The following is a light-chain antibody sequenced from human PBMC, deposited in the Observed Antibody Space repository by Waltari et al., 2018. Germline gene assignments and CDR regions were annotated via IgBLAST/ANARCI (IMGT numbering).Light chain of an antibody. J-gene: IGLJ2*01. CDR1: SSAGGGYNF. CDR3: SSYTSSSTLV. CDR2: EVS. V-gene: IGLV2-14*01. Sequence: QSALTQPASVSGSPGRSITLSCTGTSSAGGGYNFVSWYQQHPGKAPQLMIYEVSNRHSGVSNRFSGSKSGNTASLTISGLQAEDEADYYCSSYTSSSTLVFGGGTKLTVL.